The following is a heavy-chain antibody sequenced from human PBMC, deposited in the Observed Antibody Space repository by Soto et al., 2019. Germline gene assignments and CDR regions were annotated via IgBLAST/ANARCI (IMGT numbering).Heavy chain of an antibody. J-gene: IGHJ6*02. CDR3: ARDLWTPHYYYYGMDV. CDR1: GFTFSSYS. D-gene: IGHD1-1*01. Sequence: EVQLVESGGGLVQPGGSLRLSCAASGFTFSSYSMNWVRQAPGKGLEWVSYISSSSSTIYYADSVKGRFTISRDNAKNSLYLQMNSLRDEDTAVYYCARDLWTPHYYYYGMDVWGQGTTVTVSS. V-gene: IGHV3-48*02. CDR2: ISSSSSTI.